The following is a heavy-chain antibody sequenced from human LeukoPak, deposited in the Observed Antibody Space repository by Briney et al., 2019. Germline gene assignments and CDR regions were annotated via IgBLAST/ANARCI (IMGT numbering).Heavy chain of an antibody. CDR1: GGSISSSSYS. V-gene: IGHV4-39*07. CDR2: IYYSGST. Sequence: PSETLSLTCTVSGGSISSSSYSWGWIRQPPGKGLEWIGSIYYSGSTYYNPSLKSRVTISVDTSKNQFSLKLSSVTAADTAVYYCARDLGVANDYWGQGTLVTVSS. D-gene: IGHD3-10*01. J-gene: IGHJ4*02. CDR3: ARDLGVANDY.